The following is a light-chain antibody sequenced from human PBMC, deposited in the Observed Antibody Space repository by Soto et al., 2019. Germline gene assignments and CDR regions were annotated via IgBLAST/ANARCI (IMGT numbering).Light chain of an antibody. CDR3: AAWDDSLNGFYV. CDR2: SNN. J-gene: IGLJ1*01. Sequence: QSVLTQPPSASGTPGQRVTFSCSGSSSNIGSNTVNWYQQLPGTAPKLLIYSNNQRPSGVPDRFSGSKSGTSASLAISRLQSEDEADYYCAAWDDSLNGFYVFGIGTKVTVL. V-gene: IGLV1-44*01. CDR1: SSNIGSNT.